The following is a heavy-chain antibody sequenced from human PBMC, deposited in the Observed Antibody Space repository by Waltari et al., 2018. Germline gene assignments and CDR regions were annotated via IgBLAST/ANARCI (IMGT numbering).Heavy chain of an antibody. CDR1: GGSFSGYY. V-gene: IGHV4-34*01. CDR3: ARGRGYSVVVRGVDTGFCWFDP. Sequence: QVQLQQWGAGLLSPSETLSLTCAVYGGSFSGYYWPWLRPPPGKGLEWIGEINHSGSTNYNPSLKSRVTISIDTPRNQFSLKLSSVTAADTAVYYCARGRGYSVVVRGVDTGFCWFDPWGQGTLVTVSS. CDR2: INHSGST. D-gene: IGHD3-10*01. J-gene: IGHJ5*02.